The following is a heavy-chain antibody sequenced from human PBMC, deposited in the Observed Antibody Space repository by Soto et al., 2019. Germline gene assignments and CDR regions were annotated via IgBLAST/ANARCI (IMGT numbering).Heavy chain of an antibody. CDR3: TRHLGGGSGSYTHYYYGMDV. CDR2: IRSKANSYAT. Sequence: PGGSLRLSCAASGFTFSGYAMHWVRQASGKGLEWVGRIRSKANSYATAYAASVKGRFTISRDDSKNTAYLQMNSLKTEDTAVYYCTRHLGGGSGSYTHYYYGMDVWGQGTTVTVS. J-gene: IGHJ6*02. D-gene: IGHD3-10*01. CDR1: GFTFSGYA. V-gene: IGHV3-73*01.